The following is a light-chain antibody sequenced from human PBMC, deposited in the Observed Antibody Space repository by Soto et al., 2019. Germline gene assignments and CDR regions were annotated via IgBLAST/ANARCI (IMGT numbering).Light chain of an antibody. V-gene: IGKV3-20*01. CDR1: QSVSSSY. J-gene: IGKJ2*03. Sequence: EIVLTQSPGTLSVSPGERATLSCWASQSVSSSYLAWYQQKPGQAPRLLIHGASTRAAGIPDRFSGSGSGTDFTLTISRLEPEDFAVYYCQQYGSSPMYSFGQGTKLEIK. CDR2: GAS. CDR3: QQYGSSPMYS.